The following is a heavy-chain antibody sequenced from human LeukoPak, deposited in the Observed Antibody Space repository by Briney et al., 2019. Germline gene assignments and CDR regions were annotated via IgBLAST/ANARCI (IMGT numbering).Heavy chain of an antibody. CDR1: GFTFSSYA. CDR3: AKDSCGGDCYRPYYFDY. J-gene: IGHJ4*02. CDR2: IRYDGSNK. Sequence: GGSLRLSCAASGFTFSSYAMSWVRQAPGKGLEWVAFIRYDGSNKYYANSVKGRFTISRDNSKNTLYLQMNSLRAEETVVYYCAKDSCGGDCYRPYYFDYWGQGTLVTVSS. V-gene: IGHV3-30*02. D-gene: IGHD2-21*01.